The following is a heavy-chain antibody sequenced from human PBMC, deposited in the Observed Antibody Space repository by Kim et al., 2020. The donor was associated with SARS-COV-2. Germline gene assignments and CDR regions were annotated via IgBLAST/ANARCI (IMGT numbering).Heavy chain of an antibody. V-gene: IGHV1-69*01. CDR3: ARDGLLSAFDI. J-gene: IGHJ3*02. Sequence: ANYAQKCKGRVTITADESTSTAYMELSSLRSEDTAVYYCARDGLLSAFDIWGQGTMVTVSS. CDR2: A. D-gene: IGHD1-26*01.